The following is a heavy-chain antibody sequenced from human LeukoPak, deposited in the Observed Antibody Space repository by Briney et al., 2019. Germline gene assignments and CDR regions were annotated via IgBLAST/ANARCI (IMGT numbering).Heavy chain of an antibody. Sequence: GASLRISCKGSGSRFTSYWISWVRQMPGKGLEWMGRIDPSDSYTNYSPSFQGHVTISADKSISTAYLQWSSLKASDTAMYYCARRYYDILTGLWYAFDIWGQGTMVTVSS. CDR2: IDPSDSYT. J-gene: IGHJ3*02. CDR3: ARRYYDILTGLWYAFDI. CDR1: GSRFTSYW. V-gene: IGHV5-10-1*01. D-gene: IGHD3-9*01.